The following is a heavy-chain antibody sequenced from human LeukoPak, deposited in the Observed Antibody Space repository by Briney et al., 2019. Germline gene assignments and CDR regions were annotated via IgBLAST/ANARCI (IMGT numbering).Heavy chain of an antibody. J-gene: IGHJ3*02. CDR1: VSTFSSYI. Sequence: GGSLRLSCAASVSTFSSYIMNWGRHAPGKGLEWVSSISSSGSYIYFADSVKGRFTISRDNAKNSLYMQMNNLRAEDTALYYCGRDRDSNFVGCLDIWGQGTMVTVSS. CDR3: GRDRDSNFVGCLDI. CDR2: ISSSGSYI. D-gene: IGHD3-3*01. V-gene: IGHV3-21*01.